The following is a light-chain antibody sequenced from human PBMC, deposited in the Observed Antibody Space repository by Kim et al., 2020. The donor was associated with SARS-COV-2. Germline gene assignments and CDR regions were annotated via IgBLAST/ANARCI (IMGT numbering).Light chain of an antibody. CDR1: QTVSSW. CDR3: QQYDAYPWT. J-gene: IGKJ1*01. Sequence: ASVGDRVTITCRASQTVSSWLAWYQQKPGKAPKVLIYKASNLESGVPIRFSGSGFGTEFILTISSLQPDDFAIYYCQQYDAYPWTFGQGTKVDIK. V-gene: IGKV1-5*03. CDR2: KAS.